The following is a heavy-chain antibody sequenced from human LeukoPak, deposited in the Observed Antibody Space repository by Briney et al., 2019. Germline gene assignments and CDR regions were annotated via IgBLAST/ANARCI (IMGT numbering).Heavy chain of an antibody. J-gene: IGHJ4*02. CDR2: IYTSGST. D-gene: IGHD6-25*01. CDR3: ARLDAYSSAWYVDY. CDR1: GGSISSGSYY. Sequence: SETLSLTCTVSGGSISSGSYYWSWIRQPAGKGLEWIGRIYTSGSTNYNPSLKSRVTISVDTSKNQFSLKLSSVTAADTAVYYCARLDAYSSAWYVDYWGQGTLVTVSS. V-gene: IGHV4-61*02.